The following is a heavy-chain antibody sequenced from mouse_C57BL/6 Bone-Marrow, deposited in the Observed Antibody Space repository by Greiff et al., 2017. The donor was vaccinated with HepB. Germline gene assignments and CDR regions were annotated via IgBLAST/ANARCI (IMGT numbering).Heavy chain of an antibody. CDR1: GYTFTSYW. CDR2: IYPGNSDT. J-gene: IGHJ3*01. CDR3: TRFATGAY. Sequence: EVKVVESGTVLARPGASVKMSCKTSGYTFTSYWMHWVKQRPGQGLEWIGAIYPGNSDTSYNQKFKGKAKLTAVTSASTAYMELSSLTNEDSAVYYCTRFATGAYWGQGTLVTVSA. V-gene: IGHV1-5*01.